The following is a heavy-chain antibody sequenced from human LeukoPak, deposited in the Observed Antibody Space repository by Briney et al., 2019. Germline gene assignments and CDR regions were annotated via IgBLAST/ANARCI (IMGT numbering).Heavy chain of an antibody. CDR1: GYTFTGYY. J-gene: IGHJ4*02. Sequence: ASVKVSCKASGYTFTGYYMHWVRQAPGQGLEWMGWINPNSGGTNYAQKFQGRVTMTRDTSISTAYMELSRLRSDDTAVYYCARVPAGYSCGQWLYYFDYWGQGTLVTVSS. D-gene: IGHD5-18*01. CDR3: ARVPAGYSCGQWLYYFDY. V-gene: IGHV1-2*02. CDR2: INPNSGGT.